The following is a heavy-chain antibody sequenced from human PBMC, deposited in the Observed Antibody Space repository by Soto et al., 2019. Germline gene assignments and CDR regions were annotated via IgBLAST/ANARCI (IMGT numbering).Heavy chain of an antibody. Sequence: TLSLTCAVSGGSISSGGYSWCWLRQPPGKGLEWIGYIYHSGSTYYNPSLKSRVTISVDRSKNQFSLKLSSVTAADTAVYYCARRTVHYYDSSGYTNWFDPWGQGTLVTVSS. CDR2: IYHSGST. J-gene: IGHJ5*02. CDR3: ARRTVHYYDSSGYTNWFDP. V-gene: IGHV4-30-2*01. CDR1: GGSISSGGYS. D-gene: IGHD3-22*01.